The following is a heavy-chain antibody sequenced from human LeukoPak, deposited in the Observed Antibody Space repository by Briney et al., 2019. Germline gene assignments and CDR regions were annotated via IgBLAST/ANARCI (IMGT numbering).Heavy chain of an antibody. CDR1: GFTFSSYA. Sequence: GGSLRLSCAASGFTFSSYAMHWVRQAPGKGLEYVSAISSNGGSTYYANSVKGRFTISRDNSKNTLYLQMGSLRAEDMAVYYCARVRGPILRYFDWLLDYWGQGTLVTVSS. V-gene: IGHV3-64*01. CDR3: ARVRGPILRYFDWLLDY. J-gene: IGHJ4*02. D-gene: IGHD3-9*01. CDR2: ISSNGGST.